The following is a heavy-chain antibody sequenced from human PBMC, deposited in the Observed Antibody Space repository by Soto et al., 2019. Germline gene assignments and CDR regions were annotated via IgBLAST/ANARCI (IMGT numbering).Heavy chain of an antibody. J-gene: IGHJ5*02. CDR3: VKGRRYSGYDSWFDP. D-gene: IGHD5-12*01. V-gene: IGHV1-2*02. CDR2: IGPESGAT. Sequence: ASVKVSCKASGYTFTGHYIHWVRQAPEQGPAWMGEIGPESGATRYAQKFQGRVTMTLDMSITTVYMELNYLSPQDTAVYYCVKGRRYSGYDSWFDPWGQGTLVTVSS. CDR1: GYTFTGHY.